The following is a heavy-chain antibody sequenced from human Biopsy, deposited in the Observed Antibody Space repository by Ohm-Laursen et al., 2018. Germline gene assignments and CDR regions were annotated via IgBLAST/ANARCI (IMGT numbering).Heavy chain of an antibody. CDR1: GGSISSRNHY. CDR2: VYYSGST. J-gene: IGHJ4*02. V-gene: IGHV4-39*01. D-gene: IGHD3-22*01. CDR3: ARSPPPYYYDNSGYYWVN. Sequence: TLSLTCSVSGGSISSRNHYWGWLRQPPGKGLEWIGHVYYSGSTFYNPSLESRITISVDTSKNQFSLRLSSVTAADTAVYYCARSPPPYYYDNSGYYWVNWGQGTLVTVSS.